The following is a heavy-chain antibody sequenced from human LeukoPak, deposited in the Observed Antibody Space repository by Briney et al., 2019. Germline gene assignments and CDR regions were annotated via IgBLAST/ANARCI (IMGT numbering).Heavy chain of an antibody. V-gene: IGHV3-33*06. D-gene: IGHD6-6*01. Sequence: PGGSLRLSCAASGFTFSSYGMHWVRQAPGKGLEWVAVIWYDGSNKYYAGSVKGRFTISRDNSKNTLYLQMNSLRAEDTAVYYCAKDSYSSSSNWFDPWGQGTLVTVSS. CDR1: GFTFSSYG. CDR3: AKDSYSSSSNWFDP. CDR2: IWYDGSNK. J-gene: IGHJ5*02.